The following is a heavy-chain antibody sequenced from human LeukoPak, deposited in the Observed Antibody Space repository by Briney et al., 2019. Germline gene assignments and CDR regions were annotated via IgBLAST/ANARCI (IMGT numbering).Heavy chain of an antibody. CDR3: ARDSGIAAAGMVY. V-gene: IGHV3-48*03. D-gene: IGHD6-13*01. CDR2: ISSSGSTI. J-gene: IGHJ4*02. CDR1: GFTFSSYE. Sequence: GGSLRLSCAASGFTFSSYEMNWVRRAPGKGLEWVSYISSSGSTIYYADSVKGRFTISRDNAKNSLYLQMNSLGAEDTAVYYCARDSGIAAAGMVYWGQGALVTVSS.